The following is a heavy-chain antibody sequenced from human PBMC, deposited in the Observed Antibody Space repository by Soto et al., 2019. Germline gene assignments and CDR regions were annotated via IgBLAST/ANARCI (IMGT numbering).Heavy chain of an antibody. V-gene: IGHV1-69*08. Sequence: QVQLVQSGAEVKKPGSSVKVSCKASGYTFSSYSIDWLRQDPGQGLEWMGRIIPMVGLTNYAEKFQGRLAITADKATSTVYMELSSLTPDDSAVYYGAREGPGKPLDFWGQGSLVTVSS. CDR2: IIPMVGLT. D-gene: IGHD1-1*01. CDR3: AREGPGKPLDF. J-gene: IGHJ4*02. CDR1: GYTFSSYS.